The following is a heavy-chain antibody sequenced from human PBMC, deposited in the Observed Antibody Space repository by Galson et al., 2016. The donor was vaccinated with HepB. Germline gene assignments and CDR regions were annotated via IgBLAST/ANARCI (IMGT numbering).Heavy chain of an antibody. V-gene: IGHV4-31*03. J-gene: IGHJ3*01. D-gene: IGHD3-10*01. CDR3: ARGLVLLWFRKPDAFDF. CDR1: GGSISSGGYY. Sequence: TLSLTCTVSGGSISSGGYYWSWIRQHPGKGLEWIGYIYYSGSTYYTPSLKGRITISVDTSKNQFSLKLSSVTAADTAVYYCARGLVLLWFRKPDAFDFWGQGTLVTVYS. CDR2: IYYSGST.